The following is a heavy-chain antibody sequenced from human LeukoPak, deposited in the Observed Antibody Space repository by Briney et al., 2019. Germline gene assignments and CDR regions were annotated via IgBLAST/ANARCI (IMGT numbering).Heavy chain of an antibody. CDR3: ARMKRSSGYLYYFDY. CDR1: GGFLSGYY. CDR2: INHSGST. D-gene: IGHD3-22*01. V-gene: IGHV4-34*01. J-gene: IGHJ4*02. Sequence: SETLSLTCAVYGGFLSGYYWSWIRQPPGKGLEWIGEINHSGSTNYNPSLKSRVTISVDTSKNQFSLKLSSVTAADTAVYYCARMKRSSGYLYYFDYWGQGTLVTVSS.